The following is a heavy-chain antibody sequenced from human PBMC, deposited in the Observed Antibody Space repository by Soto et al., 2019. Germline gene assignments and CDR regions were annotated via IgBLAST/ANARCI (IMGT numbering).Heavy chain of an antibody. J-gene: IGHJ4*02. CDR1: GASVTRAGSY. CDR3: ATRTTLTTFDY. Sequence: QVQLQESGPGLVKPSQTLSLTCDVSGASVTRAGSYWGWIRQRPGQVLEWIGYIYFDGTTYYNPSLNSRVIISADTSMNQFSLSLSFLTAADKAVYYCATRTTLTTFDYWGQGTLVTGSS. V-gene: IGHV4-31*11. D-gene: IGHD4-17*01. CDR2: IYFDGTT.